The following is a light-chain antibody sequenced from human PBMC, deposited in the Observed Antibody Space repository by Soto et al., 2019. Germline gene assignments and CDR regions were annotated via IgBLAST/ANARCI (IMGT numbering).Light chain of an antibody. CDR1: QSVLYRSNNKNY. CDR2: WAS. Sequence: DIVMTQSPDSLAVSLGERATINCKSSQSVLYRSNNKNYLAWYQQKPGQPPKLLIYWASTRESGVPDRFSGSGSGTDFTLTISSLQAEDVAVYSCLQYYSSPWTFGQGTKVEIK. V-gene: IGKV4-1*01. CDR3: LQYYSSPWT. J-gene: IGKJ1*01.